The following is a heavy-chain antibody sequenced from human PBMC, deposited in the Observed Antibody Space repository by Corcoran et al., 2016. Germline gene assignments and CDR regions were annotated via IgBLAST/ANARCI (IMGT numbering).Heavy chain of an antibody. D-gene: IGHD3-3*01. CDR1: GGSISSSSYY. CDR3: ARDPRGYEFWSGYPTYYYGMDV. Sequence: QLQLQESGPGLVKPSETLSLTCTVSGGSISSSSYYWGWIRQPPGKGLEWIGSIYYSGSTYYNPSLKSLVTISVDTSKNQFSLKVSSLTAADTAVDYCARDPRGYEFWSGYPTYYYGMDVWGQGTTVTVSS. V-gene: IGHV4-39*07. CDR2: IYYSGST. J-gene: IGHJ6*02.